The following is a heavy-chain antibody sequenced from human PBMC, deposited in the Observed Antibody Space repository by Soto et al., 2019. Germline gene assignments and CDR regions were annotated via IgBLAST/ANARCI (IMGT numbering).Heavy chain of an antibody. D-gene: IGHD1-26*01. V-gene: IGHV1-69*01. CDR1: GGTFSSYA. J-gene: IGHJ2*01. CDR2: IIPIFGTA. Sequence: QVQLVQSGAEVKKPGSSVKVSCKASGGTFSSYAISWVRQAPGQGLEWMGGIIPIFGTANYAQKFQGRVTSTADECRSTAYMELSSLRSEDTGVYYCAREIGTAPGYFDLWGRVTLVTVST. CDR3: AREIGTAPGYFDL.